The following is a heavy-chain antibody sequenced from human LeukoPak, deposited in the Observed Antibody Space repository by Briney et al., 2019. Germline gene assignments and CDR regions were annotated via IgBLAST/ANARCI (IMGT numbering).Heavy chain of an antibody. CDR2: IYYGGST. D-gene: IGHD3-22*01. CDR1: GGSISSYY. J-gene: IGHJ4*02. CDR3: ARARLDSSGRFDY. V-gene: IGHV4-59*01. Sequence: SETLSLNCTVSGGSISSYYWSWIREPPGKGLEWIGYIYYGGSTDYNPSLKSRVTISKDTSKTQFSLRLSSVTAADTAVYYCARARLDSSGRFDYWGQRALVSVSS.